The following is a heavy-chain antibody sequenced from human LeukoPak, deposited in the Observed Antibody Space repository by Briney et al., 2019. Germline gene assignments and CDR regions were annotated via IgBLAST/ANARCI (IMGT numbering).Heavy chain of an antibody. D-gene: IGHD6-19*01. CDR3: ARVDPGYSSGWFLGHGMDV. CDR2: ISYDGSNK. J-gene: IGHJ6*02. CDR1: GFTFSSYG. V-gene: IGHV3-30*03. Sequence: GGSLRLCCAASGFTFSSYGMHWVRQAPGKGLEWVAVISYDGSNKYYADSVKGRFTISRDNSKNTLYLQMSSLRAEDTAVYYCARVDPGYSSGWFLGHGMDVWGQGTTVTVSS.